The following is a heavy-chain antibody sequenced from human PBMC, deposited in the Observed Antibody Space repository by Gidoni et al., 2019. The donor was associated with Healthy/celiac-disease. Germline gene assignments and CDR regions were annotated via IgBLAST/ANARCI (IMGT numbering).Heavy chain of an antibody. V-gene: IGHV3-9*01. Sequence: EVQLVESGGGLVQPGRSLRLSCAASGFTFDDYAMHWGRQAPGKGLEWVSGISWNSGSIGYADSVKGRFTISRDNAKNSLYLQMNSLRAEDTALYYCAKQPSGIKYNWNDAHFDYWGQGTLVTVSS. CDR3: AKQPSGIKYNWNDAHFDY. CDR2: ISWNSGSI. CDR1: GFTFDDYA. J-gene: IGHJ4*02. D-gene: IGHD1-20*01.